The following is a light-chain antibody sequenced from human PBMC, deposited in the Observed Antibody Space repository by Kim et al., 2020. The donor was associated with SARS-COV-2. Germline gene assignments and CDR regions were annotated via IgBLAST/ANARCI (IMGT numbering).Light chain of an antibody. J-gene: IGKJ2*02. CDR3: HQYSSSLGT. CDR1: QSVGRIY. CDR2: GTS. V-gene: IGKV3-20*01. Sequence: LSTGGGATLSCRASQSVGRIYLAWYQQNLGQAPRLLVYGTSTRATGIPDRFSGSGSGTDFTLTISRLEPEDFAVYYCHQYSSSLGTFGQGTKLEI.